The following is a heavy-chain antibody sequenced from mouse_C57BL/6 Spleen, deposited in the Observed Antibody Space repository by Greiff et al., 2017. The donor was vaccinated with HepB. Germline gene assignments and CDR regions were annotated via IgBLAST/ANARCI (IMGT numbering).Heavy chain of an antibody. Sequence: EVQVVESGAELVRPGASVKLSCTASGFNIKDDYMHWVKQRPEQGLEWIGWIDPENGDTEYASKFQGKATITADTSSNTAYLQLSSLTSEDTAVYYCTTGVAPFAYWGQGTLVTVSA. CDR1: GFNIKDDY. D-gene: IGHD1-1*02. V-gene: IGHV14-4*01. J-gene: IGHJ3*01. CDR3: TTGVAPFAY. CDR2: IDPENGDT.